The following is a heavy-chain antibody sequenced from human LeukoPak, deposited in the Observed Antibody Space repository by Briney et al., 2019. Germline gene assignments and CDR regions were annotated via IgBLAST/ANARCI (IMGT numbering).Heavy chain of an antibody. D-gene: IGHD3-3*01. CDR3: AREPPNDFSFDAFHI. CDR2: IRYDGSNK. Sequence: GGSLRLSCAASGFTFSSYGMHWVRQAPGKGLEWVAFIRYDGSNKYYADSVKGRFTISRDNAKNSLYLQMNSLRAEDTAVYYCAREPPNDFSFDAFHIWGQGTMVTVSS. J-gene: IGHJ3*02. CDR1: GFTFSSYG. V-gene: IGHV3-30*02.